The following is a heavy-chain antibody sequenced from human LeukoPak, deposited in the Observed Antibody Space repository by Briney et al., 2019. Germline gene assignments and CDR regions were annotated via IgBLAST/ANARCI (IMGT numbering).Heavy chain of an antibody. CDR2: ISWNSGSI. CDR1: GFTFDDYA. Sequence: GGSLRLSCAASGFTFDDYAMHWVRQAPGKSLEWVSGISWNSGSIGYADSVKGRFTISRDNAKNSLYLQMNSLRAEDTALYYCAKDSGYSGYDGGGFDYWGQGTLVTVSS. CDR3: AKDSGYSGYDGGGFDY. J-gene: IGHJ4*02. D-gene: IGHD5-12*01. V-gene: IGHV3-9*01.